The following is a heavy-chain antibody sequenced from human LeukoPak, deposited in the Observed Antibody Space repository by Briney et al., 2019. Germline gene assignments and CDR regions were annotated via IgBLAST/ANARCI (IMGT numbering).Heavy chain of an antibody. V-gene: IGHV1-18*01. CDR2: ISAYNGNT. D-gene: IGHD1-7*01. J-gene: IGHJ6*02. CDR1: GYTFTSYG. CDR3: ARDPPSTNYVLDYYYYGMDV. Sequence: ASVKVSCKASGYTFTSYGISWVRQAPGQGLEWMGWISAYNGNTNYAQKLQGRVTMTTDTSTSTAYMELRSLRSDDTAVYYCARDPPSTNYVLDYYYYGMDVWGQGTTVTVSS.